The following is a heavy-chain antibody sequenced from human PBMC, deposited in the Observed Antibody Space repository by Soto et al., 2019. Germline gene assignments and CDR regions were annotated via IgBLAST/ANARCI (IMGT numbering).Heavy chain of an antibody. V-gene: IGHV1-18*01. CDR3: ASTSSDYDLDY. Sequence: ASEKVSCKASGYTFTSYGISWVRQAPGQWLEWMGWISAYNGNTNYVQKFQGRVTMTTDTTTSTAYMELRSLRSDDTAVYYCASTSSDYDLDYWGQGTLVTVSS. CDR2: ISAYNGNT. J-gene: IGHJ4*02. CDR1: GYTFTSYG. D-gene: IGHD3-22*01.